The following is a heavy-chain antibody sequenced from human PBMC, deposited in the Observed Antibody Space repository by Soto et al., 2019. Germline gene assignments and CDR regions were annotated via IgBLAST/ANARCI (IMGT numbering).Heavy chain of an antibody. CDR3: ARAPRGYSYGNKWFDP. Sequence: QVQLQESGPGLVKPSGTLSLTCAVSGGSISSSNCWRWVRQPPGKGLEWIGEIYHSGGTNYNPSLKSRVTISVDKSKNQFSLKLSSVTAADTAVYYCARAPRGYSYGNKWFDPWGQGTLVTVSS. J-gene: IGHJ5*02. V-gene: IGHV4-4*02. CDR1: GGSISSSNC. D-gene: IGHD5-18*01. CDR2: IYHSGGT.